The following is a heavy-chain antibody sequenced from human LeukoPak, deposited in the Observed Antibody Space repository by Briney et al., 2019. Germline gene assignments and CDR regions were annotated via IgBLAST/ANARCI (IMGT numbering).Heavy chain of an antibody. CDR2: INHSGST. J-gene: IGHJ6*02. Sequence: PSETLSLTCAVYGGSFSGYYWSWIRKPPGKGLEWIGEINHSGSTNYNPSLKSRVTISVDTSKNQFSLKLSSVTAADTAVYYCASSSSMHYYYYYGMDVWGQGTTVTVSS. CDR1: GGSFSGYY. CDR3: ASSSSMHYYYYYGMDV. V-gene: IGHV4-34*01. D-gene: IGHD6-13*01.